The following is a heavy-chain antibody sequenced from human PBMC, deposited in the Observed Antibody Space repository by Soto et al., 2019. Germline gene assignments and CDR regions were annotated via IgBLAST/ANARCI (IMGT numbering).Heavy chain of an antibody. V-gene: IGHV4-39*01. CDR1: GGSISSSSYY. J-gene: IGHJ2*01. CDR3: ARHHPITGIYGVWYFDL. Sequence: QLQLQESGPGLVKPSETLSLTCTVSGGSISSSSYYWGWIRQPPGKGLEWIGSIYYSGSTYYNPSLKSRVTISVDTSKNQFSLKLSSVTAADTAVYYCARHHPITGIYGVWYFDLWGRGTLVTVSS. D-gene: IGHD4-17*01. CDR2: IYYSGST.